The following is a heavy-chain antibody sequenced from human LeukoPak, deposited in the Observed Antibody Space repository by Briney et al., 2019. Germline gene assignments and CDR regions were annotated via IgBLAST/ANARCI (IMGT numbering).Heavy chain of an antibody. CDR3: ARRMVATSYFYGMDV. V-gene: IGHV1-69*13. Sequence: SVKVSCKASGGTFSSYGISWVRQAPGQGLEWMGGIIPIFGTANYAQKIQGRVTITADESTSTAYMELSSLRSEDTAVYYCARRMVATSYFYGMDVWGQGTTVTVSS. D-gene: IGHD5-12*01. CDR2: IIPIFGTA. J-gene: IGHJ6*02. CDR1: GGTFSSYG.